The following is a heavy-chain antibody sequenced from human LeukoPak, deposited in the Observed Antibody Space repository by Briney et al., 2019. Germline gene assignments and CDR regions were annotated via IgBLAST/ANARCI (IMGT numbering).Heavy chain of an antibody. D-gene: IGHD3-22*01. CDR1: GYTFTSYD. CDR3: ARVGYDSSGYHWFDP. J-gene: IGHJ5*02. Sequence: ASVKVSCKASGYTFTSYDINWVRQATGQGLEWMGWISAYNGNTNYAQKLQGRVTMTTDTSTSTAYMELRSLRSDDTAVYYCARVGYDSSGYHWFDPWGQGTLVTVSS. V-gene: IGHV1-18*01. CDR2: ISAYNGNT.